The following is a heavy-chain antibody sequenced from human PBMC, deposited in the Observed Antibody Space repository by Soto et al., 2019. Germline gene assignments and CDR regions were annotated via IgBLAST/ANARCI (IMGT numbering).Heavy chain of an antibody. V-gene: IGHV1-3*01. D-gene: IGHD3-3*01. CDR1: GYTLTSYA. CDR2: INAGNGNT. Sequence: GASVKVSCKASGYTLTSYAMHWVRQAPGQRLEWMGWINAGNGNTKYSQKFQGRVTITRDTSASTAYMELSSLRSEDTAVYCCARDPPAGYDFWSGYLDYWGQGTLVTVSS. CDR3: ARDPPAGYDFWSGYLDY. J-gene: IGHJ4*02.